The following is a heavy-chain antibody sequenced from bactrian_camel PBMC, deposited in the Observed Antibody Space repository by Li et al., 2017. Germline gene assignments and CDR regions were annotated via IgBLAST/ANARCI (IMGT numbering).Heavy chain of an antibody. J-gene: IGHJ4*01. V-gene: IGHV3S53*01. D-gene: IGHD2*01. CDR2: IDSDGRT. CDR3: AADVNLGMSDGYCYGVEN. CDR1: GHSRGSNC. Sequence: HVQLVESGGGSVQAGGSLRLSCKVSGHSRGSNCVGWYRLPPGRSREGVAGIDSDGRTTYSPSVNGRFTITRDSHKNILYLQMDSRKPEDTGMYQCAADVNLGMSDGYCYGVENWGQGTQVTVS.